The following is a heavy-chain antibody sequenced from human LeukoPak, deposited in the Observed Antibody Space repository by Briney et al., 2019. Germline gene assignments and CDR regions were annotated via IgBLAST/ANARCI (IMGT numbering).Heavy chain of an antibody. D-gene: IGHD1-26*01. CDR1: GYSISSNYY. CDR3: VKSGSYYEAFDY. Sequence: SETLSLTCIVSGYSISSNYYWGWIRQPPGKGLEWIGSIFHSGSTFYNPSLKSRLTISVDTSKNQFSLKLSSVTAADTAVYYCVKSGSYYEAFDYWGQGTLVPVSS. V-gene: IGHV4-38-2*02. J-gene: IGHJ4*02. CDR2: IFHSGST.